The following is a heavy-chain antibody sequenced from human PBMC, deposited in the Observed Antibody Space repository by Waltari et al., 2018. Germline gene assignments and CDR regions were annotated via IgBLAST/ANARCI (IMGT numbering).Heavy chain of an antibody. J-gene: IGHJ4*02. CDR3: ARGHLSYVWGSYRFYFDY. CDR1: GGSFSGYY. CDR2: INHSGST. V-gene: IGHV4-34*01. Sequence: QVQLQQWCAGLLKPSETLSRTCAVYGGSFSGYYWHWIRQPPGKGLEWTGEINHSGSTNYNPSLKSRVTISVDTSKNQFSLKLSSVTAADTAVYYCARGHLSYVWGSYRFYFDYWGQGTLVTVSS. D-gene: IGHD3-16*02.